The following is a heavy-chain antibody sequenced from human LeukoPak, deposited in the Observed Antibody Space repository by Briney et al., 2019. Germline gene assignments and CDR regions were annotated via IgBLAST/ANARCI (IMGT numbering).Heavy chain of an antibody. Sequence: GGSLKLSCVVSGLTFSGSAVHWVRQASGKGLEWVGRIRSKANNYATAYAASMKGRFTISRDDSKNTAYLQMNSLKTEDTAVYYCTGDNFDSSVKFDYWGQGTLVTVSS. CDR2: IRSKANNYAT. J-gene: IGHJ4*02. CDR1: GLTFSGSA. V-gene: IGHV3-73*01. D-gene: IGHD3-22*01. CDR3: TGDNFDSSVKFDY.